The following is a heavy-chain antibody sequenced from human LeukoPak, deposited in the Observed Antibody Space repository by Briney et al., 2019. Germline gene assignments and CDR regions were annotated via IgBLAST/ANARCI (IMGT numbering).Heavy chain of an antibody. CDR2: IYHSGST. Sequence: PSETLSLTCTVSGGSISSGGSYWSWIRQPPGKGLEWIGYIYHSGSTYYNPSLKSRVTISVDRSKNQFSLKLSSVTAADTAVYYCARGGGDYVDYFDYWGQGTLVTVSS. CDR3: ARGGGDYVDYFDY. CDR1: GGSISSGGSY. J-gene: IGHJ4*02. D-gene: IGHD4-17*01. V-gene: IGHV4-30-2*01.